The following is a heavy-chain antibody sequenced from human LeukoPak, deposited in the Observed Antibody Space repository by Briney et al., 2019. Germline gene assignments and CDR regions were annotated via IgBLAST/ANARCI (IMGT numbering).Heavy chain of an antibody. D-gene: IGHD2-15*01. CDR1: GFPFSSYA. CDR3: AKRLPYSFAY. CDR2: ITAGGGST. V-gene: IGHV3-23*01. J-gene: IGHJ4*02. Sequence: GGSLRLSCAASGFPFSSYAMSWVRQAPGWGLEWVSAITAGGGSTFYADSVKGRFTISRDNTKNTLYLQMNSLRAEDTAVYYCAKRLPYSFAYGAQGTLVTVSS.